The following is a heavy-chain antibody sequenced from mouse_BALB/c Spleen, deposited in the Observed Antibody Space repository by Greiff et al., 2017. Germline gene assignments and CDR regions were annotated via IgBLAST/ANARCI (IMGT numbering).Heavy chain of an antibody. J-gene: IGHJ2*01. CDR1: GYTFTSYW. V-gene: IGHV1S81*02. CDR3: ARELTRGFDY. Sequence: QVQLQQPGAELVKPGASVKLSCKASGYTFTSYWMHWVKQRPGQGLEWIGEINPSNGRTNYNEKFKSKATLTVDKSSSTAYMQLSSLTSEDSAVYYCARELTRGFDYWGQGTTLTVSS. D-gene: IGHD2-13*01. CDR2: INPSNGRT.